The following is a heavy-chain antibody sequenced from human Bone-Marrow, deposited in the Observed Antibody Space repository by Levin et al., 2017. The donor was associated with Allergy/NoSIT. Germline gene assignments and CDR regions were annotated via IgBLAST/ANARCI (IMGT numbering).Heavy chain of an antibody. CDR1: ADSFGTYW. V-gene: IGHV5-10-1*01. CDR2: IDPSDSYA. D-gene: IGHD4-17*01. Sequence: LGESLKISCQGSADSFGTYWINWVRQMPGKGLEWMGKIDPSDSYAKYRPSFQGHVTMSVDKSINTAYLQWSSLKASDTARYYCTRGHYEDYEGSTAAYWGQGTLVTVSS. J-gene: IGHJ4*02. CDR3: TRGHYEDYEGSTAAY.